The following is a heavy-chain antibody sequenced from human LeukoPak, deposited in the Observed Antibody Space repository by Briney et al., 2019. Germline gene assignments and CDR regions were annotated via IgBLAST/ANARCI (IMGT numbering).Heavy chain of an antibody. Sequence: PGGSLRLSCAASGFSFSSHGMSWVRQAPGKGLEWVSGIIGGAGSTYYADSVKGRFTISRDNSKSTLYIQMNSLRAEDTAVYYCARAKPKNMVRGLIMRRESRYYFDYWGQGTLLTVSS. CDR2: IIGGAGST. CDR1: GFSFSSHG. V-gene: IGHV3-23*01. CDR3: ARAKPKNMVRGLIMRRESRYYFDY. D-gene: IGHD3-10*01. J-gene: IGHJ4*02.